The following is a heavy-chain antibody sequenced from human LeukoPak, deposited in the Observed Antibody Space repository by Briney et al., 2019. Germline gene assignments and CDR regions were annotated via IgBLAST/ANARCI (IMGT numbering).Heavy chain of an antibody. CDR3: ARDRSSRPYYYYYMDV. D-gene: IGHD6-6*01. Sequence: GGSLRLSCAASGFTFSRYAMHWVRQAPGKGLEWVAVISYDGSNKYYADSVKGRFTISRDNSKNTLYLQMNSLRAVDTAVYYCARDRSSRPYYYYYMDVWGKGTTVTVSS. CDR1: GFTFSRYA. J-gene: IGHJ6*03. CDR2: ISYDGSNK. V-gene: IGHV3-30*01.